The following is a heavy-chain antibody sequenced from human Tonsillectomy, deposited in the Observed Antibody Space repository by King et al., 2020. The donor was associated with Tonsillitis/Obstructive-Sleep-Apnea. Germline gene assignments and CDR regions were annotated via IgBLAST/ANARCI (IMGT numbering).Heavy chain of an antibody. V-gene: IGHV4-4*02. Sequence: QLQESGPGLVKASGTLSLTCAVSGASISSNDWWSWVRQPPGKGLERIGEISRGGNTNYNPSLKSRVAISIDNSKNRFSLELTSVTAADTAVYYCTTNGAYCLDRWGQGTLVTVSS. CDR2: ISRGGNT. D-gene: IGHD2-21*01. J-gene: IGHJ5*02. CDR3: TTNGAYCLDR. CDR1: GASISSNDW.